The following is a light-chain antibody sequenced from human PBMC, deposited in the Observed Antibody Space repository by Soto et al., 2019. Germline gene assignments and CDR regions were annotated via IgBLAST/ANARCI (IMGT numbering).Light chain of an antibody. CDR2: KAS. CDR3: QEYGTSFTWT. V-gene: IGKV1-5*03. J-gene: IGKJ1*01. CDR1: QTISSW. Sequence: DIQMTQSPSSLSGSVGDRVTITCRASQTISSWLAWYQQKPGKAPKLLIYKASTLTSGVPSRFSGSGSGTEFTLTISSLQPEDFATYFCQEYGTSFTWTFGQGTKVDIK.